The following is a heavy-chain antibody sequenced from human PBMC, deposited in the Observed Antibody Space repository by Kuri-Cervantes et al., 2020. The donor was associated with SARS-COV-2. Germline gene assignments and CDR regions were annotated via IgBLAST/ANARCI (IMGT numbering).Heavy chain of an antibody. Sequence: GESLKISCATSGFTFRHYTMQWVHQAPGKGLEWVSLINWDGTTTFYADSVKGRFSISRDNSKDSLYLQMDSLKIDDTALYYCAKGDWGYSNGFGAFDIWGQGTVVTVSS. CDR2: INWDGTTT. CDR1: GFTFRHYT. J-gene: IGHJ3*02. CDR3: AKGDWGYSNGFGAFDI. D-gene: IGHD5-18*01. V-gene: IGHV3-43*01.